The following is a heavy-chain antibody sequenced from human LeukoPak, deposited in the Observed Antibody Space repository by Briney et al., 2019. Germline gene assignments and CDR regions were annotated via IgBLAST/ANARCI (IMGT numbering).Heavy chain of an antibody. Sequence: GGSLRLSCAASGFTFSTYAMSWVRQAPEKGLEWVSYISAGAGVIFYADSVKGRFSITRDNAKNSLFLQMNSLRAEDTAVYYCARVRTTDTLTGYKQELDYWGRGTLVTVSS. V-gene: IGHV3-48*03. D-gene: IGHD3-9*01. CDR1: GFTFSTYA. CDR2: ISAGAGVI. CDR3: ARVRTTDTLTGYKQELDY. J-gene: IGHJ4*02.